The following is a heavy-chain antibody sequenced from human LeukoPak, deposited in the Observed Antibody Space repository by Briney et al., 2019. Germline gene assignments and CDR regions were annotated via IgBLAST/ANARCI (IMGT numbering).Heavy chain of an antibody. J-gene: IGHJ4*02. CDR3: AKDFVDSSGYYQYYFDY. CDR1: GFTFSSYA. Sequence: GGSLRLSCAASGFTFSSYAMSWVRQAPGKGLEWVSAISGSGGSTYYADSVKGRFTISRDNSKNTLYLQMNSLRAEDTAVYYCAKDFVDSSGYYQYYFDYWGQGTLVTVSS. V-gene: IGHV3-23*01. CDR2: ISGSGGST. D-gene: IGHD3-22*01.